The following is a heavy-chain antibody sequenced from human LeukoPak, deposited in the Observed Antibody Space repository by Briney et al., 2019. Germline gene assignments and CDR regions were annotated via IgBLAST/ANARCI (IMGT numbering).Heavy chain of an antibody. CDR3: AREDIVVVPAAYYYYYYYMDV. J-gene: IGHJ6*03. CDR2: INPNSGGT. V-gene: IGHV1-2*02. D-gene: IGHD2-2*01. CDR1: GYTFTGYY. Sequence: GASVKVSCKASGYTFTGYYMHWVRQAPGQGLEWMGWINPNSGGTNYAQKFQGRVTMTRDTSISTAYMELSRLRSDDTAVYYCAREDIVVVPAAYYYYYYYMDVWGKGTTVTISS.